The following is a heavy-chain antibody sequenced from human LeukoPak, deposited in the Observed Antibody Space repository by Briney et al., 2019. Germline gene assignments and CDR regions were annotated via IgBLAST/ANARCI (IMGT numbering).Heavy chain of an antibody. V-gene: IGHV4-30-2*01. Sequence: SETLSLTCTVSGGSVSSGSYYWSWIRQPPGKGLEWIGYIYHSGSTYYNPSLKSRVTISVDRSKNQFSLKLSSVTAADTAVYYCATTAMVIDAFDIWGQGTMVTVSS. CDR3: ATTAMVIDAFDI. J-gene: IGHJ3*02. CDR2: IYHSGST. CDR1: GGSVSSGSYY. D-gene: IGHD5-18*01.